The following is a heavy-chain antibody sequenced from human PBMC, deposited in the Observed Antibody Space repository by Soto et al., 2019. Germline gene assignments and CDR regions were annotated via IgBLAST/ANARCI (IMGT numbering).Heavy chain of an antibody. D-gene: IGHD1-1*01. CDR2: ISWNSGSI. Sequence: EVQLVESGGGLVQPGRSLRLSCAASGFTFDDYAMHWVRQAPGKGLEWVSGISWNSGSIGYADSVKGRFTISRDNAKKSLYLQMNSLRAEDTALYYCAKATTTDGYAFDIWGQGTMVTVSS. CDR1: GFTFDDYA. V-gene: IGHV3-9*01. J-gene: IGHJ3*02. CDR3: AKATTTDGYAFDI.